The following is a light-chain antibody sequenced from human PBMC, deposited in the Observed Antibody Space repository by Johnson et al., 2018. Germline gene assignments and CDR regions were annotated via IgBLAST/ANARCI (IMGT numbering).Light chain of an antibody. V-gene: IGLV1-51*02. CDR3: GTWDSSLGAGNV. CDR1: SSNIGNNY. CDR2: ENN. Sequence: QSVLTQPPSVSAAPGQKVTISCSGSSSNIGNNYVSWYQQLPGTAPKLLIYENNKRPSGIPDRFSGSKSGTSATLCITGLQTGDEADYYCGTWDSSLGAGNVFGTGTKVTVL. J-gene: IGLJ1*01.